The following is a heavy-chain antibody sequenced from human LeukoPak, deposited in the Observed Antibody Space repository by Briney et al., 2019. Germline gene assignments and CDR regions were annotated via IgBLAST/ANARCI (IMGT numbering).Heavy chain of an antibody. CDR3: AKRIQSAMATGY. Sequence: PGGSLRLSCAASGFTFSSYAMHWVRQAPGKGLEYVSAISSNGGSIYSENSVKGRFTMSRDNSKNTLYLQMNSLRAEDTAVYYCAKRIQSAMATGYWGQGTLVTVSS. J-gene: IGHJ4*02. V-gene: IGHV3-64*01. CDR1: GFTFSSYA. CDR2: ISSNGGSI. D-gene: IGHD5-18*01.